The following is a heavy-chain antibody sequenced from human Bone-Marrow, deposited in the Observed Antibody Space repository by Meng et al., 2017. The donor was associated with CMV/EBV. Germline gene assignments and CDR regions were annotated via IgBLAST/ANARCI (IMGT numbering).Heavy chain of an antibody. J-gene: IGHJ4*02. CDR3: ARDFGLGYWGWGY. Sequence: GGSLRLSCAASGFTFSSYSMNWVRQAPGKGLEWVAVISYDGSNKYYADSVKGRFTISRDNSKNTLYLQMNSLRAEDTAVYYCARDFGLGYWGWGYWGQGTLVTVSS. CDR2: ISYDGSNK. V-gene: IGHV3-30*03. CDR1: GFTFSSYS. D-gene: IGHD2-8*02.